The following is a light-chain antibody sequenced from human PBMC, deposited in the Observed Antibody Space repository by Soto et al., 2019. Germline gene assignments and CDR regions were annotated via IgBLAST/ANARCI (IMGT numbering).Light chain of an antibody. J-gene: IGKJ5*01. CDR1: QSVGSSH. V-gene: IGKV3D-20*02. CDR3: QQRSNWPPIT. Sequence: EIVLTQSPGTLSLSPGEIATLSFRASQSVGSSHLAWYQQKPGQAPRLLIYDASNRATGVPDRFSGSGSGTDFTLTISSLEPEDFAVYYCQQRSNWPPITFGQGTRLEIK. CDR2: DAS.